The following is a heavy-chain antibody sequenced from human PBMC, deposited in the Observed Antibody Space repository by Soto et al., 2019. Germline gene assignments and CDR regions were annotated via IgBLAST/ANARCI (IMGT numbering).Heavy chain of an antibody. CDR3: ARDKITGLFDY. D-gene: IGHD2-8*02. CDR2: ISYSGSS. Sequence: SETLSLTCTVSGGSISSSSYYWGWFRQPPGRGLEWVGSISYSGSSYYNPSLKSRVTISVDTSKNQFSLRLSSVTAADTAVYYCARDKITGLFDYWGQGTLVTVS. CDR1: GGSISSSSYY. J-gene: IGHJ4*02. V-gene: IGHV4-39*02.